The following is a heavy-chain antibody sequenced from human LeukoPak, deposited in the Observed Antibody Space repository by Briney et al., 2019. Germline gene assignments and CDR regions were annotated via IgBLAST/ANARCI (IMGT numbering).Heavy chain of an antibody. CDR3: ARVNLGRYCSGGSCSYYFDY. V-gene: IGHV1-69*06. Sequence: SVKVSCKASGGTFSSYAISWVRQAPGQGLEWMGGIIPIFGTANYAQKFQGGVTITADKSTSTAYMELSSLRSEDTAVYYCARVNLGRYCSGGSCSYYFDYWGQGTLVTVSS. CDR1: GGTFSSYA. D-gene: IGHD2-15*01. CDR2: IIPIFGTA. J-gene: IGHJ4*02.